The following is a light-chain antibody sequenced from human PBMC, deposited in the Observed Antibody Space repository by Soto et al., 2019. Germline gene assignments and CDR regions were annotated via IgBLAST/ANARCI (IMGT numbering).Light chain of an antibody. J-gene: IGKJ1*01. Sequence: EIVMTQSPATLSVSPGERATLSCRASQSVSSNLAWYQQKPGQAPRLLIYGASTRATGIPARFSGSVSGTEFTLTISSLMSEDVAGYYCQQYNNWPPWTFGQGTKVEIK. V-gene: IGKV3-15*01. CDR3: QQYNNWPPWT. CDR1: QSVSSN. CDR2: GAS.